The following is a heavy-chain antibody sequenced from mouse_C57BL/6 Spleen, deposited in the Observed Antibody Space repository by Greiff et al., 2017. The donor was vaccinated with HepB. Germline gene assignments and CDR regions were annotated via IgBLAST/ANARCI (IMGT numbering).Heavy chain of an antibody. D-gene: IGHD1-1*02. Sequence: VQLQQSGPELVKPGASVKISCKASGYAFSSSWMNWVKQRPGKGLEWIGRIYPGDGDTNYNGKFKGKATLTADKSSSTAYMQLSSLTSEDSAVYFCARYGYYFDYWGQGTTLTVSS. J-gene: IGHJ2*01. V-gene: IGHV1-82*01. CDR2: IYPGDGDT. CDR3: ARYGYYFDY. CDR1: GYAFSSSW.